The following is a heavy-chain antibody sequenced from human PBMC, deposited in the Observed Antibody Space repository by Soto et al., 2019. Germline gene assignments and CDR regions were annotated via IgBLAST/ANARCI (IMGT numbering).Heavy chain of an antibody. J-gene: IGHJ4*02. CDR1: GYTFTSYY. CDR3: ARVSYPSYSSYLGTPASSFDY. D-gene: IGHD6-6*01. CDR2: INPSGGST. Sequence: ASVKVSCKASGYTFTSYYMHWVRQAPGQGLEWMGIINPSGGSTSYAQKFQGRVTMTRDTSTSTVYMELSSLRSEDTAVYYCARVSYPSYSSYLGTPASSFDYWGQGTLVTVSS. V-gene: IGHV1-46*01.